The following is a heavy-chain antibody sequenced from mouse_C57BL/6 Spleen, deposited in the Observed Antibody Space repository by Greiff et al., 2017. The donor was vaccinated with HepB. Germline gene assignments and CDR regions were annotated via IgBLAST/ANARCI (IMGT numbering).Heavy chain of an antibody. J-gene: IGHJ3*01. CDR3: ASGYYYGSSGFSLAY. Sequence: EVKLVESGGGLVQPGGSLKLSCAASGFTFSDYYMYWVRQTPEKRLEWLAYISNGGGSTYYPDTVKGRFTISRDNAKNTLYLQMSRLKSEDTAMYYCASGYYYGSSGFSLAYWGQGTLVTVSA. CDR1: GFTFSDYY. D-gene: IGHD1-1*01. V-gene: IGHV5-12*01. CDR2: ISNGGGST.